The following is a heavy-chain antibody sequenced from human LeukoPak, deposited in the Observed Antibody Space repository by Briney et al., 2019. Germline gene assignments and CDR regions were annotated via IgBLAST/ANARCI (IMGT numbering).Heavy chain of an antibody. V-gene: IGHV3-74*01. J-gene: IGHJ4*02. CDR3: TRDALGGSYLGFDS. CDR2: VNSDGSST. D-gene: IGHD1-26*01. CDR1: GFTFSSYS. Sequence: GGSLRLSCAASGFTFSSYSMNWVRQAPGKGLVWVSRVNSDGSSTTYADSVKGRFFISRDNAKNTLYLQMNSLRAEDTALYYCTRDALGGSYLGFDSWGQGTLVSVSS.